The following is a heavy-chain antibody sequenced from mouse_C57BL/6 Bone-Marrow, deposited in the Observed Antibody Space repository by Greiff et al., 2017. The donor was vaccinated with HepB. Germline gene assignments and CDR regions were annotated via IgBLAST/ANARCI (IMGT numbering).Heavy chain of an antibody. CDR2: IDPENGDT. CDR1: GFNIKDDY. CDR3: TTWDVSSYPYYFDY. Sequence: VQLQQSGAELVRPGASVKLSCTASGFNIKDDYMHWVQQRPEQGLEWIGWIDPENGDTEYASKFQGKATITADTSSNTAYLQLSSLTSEDTAVYYCTTWDVSSYPYYFDYWGQGTTLTVSS. D-gene: IGHD1-1*01. V-gene: IGHV14-4*01. J-gene: IGHJ2*01.